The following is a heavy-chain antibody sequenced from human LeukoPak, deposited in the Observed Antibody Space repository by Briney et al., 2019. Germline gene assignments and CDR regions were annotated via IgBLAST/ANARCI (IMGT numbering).Heavy chain of an antibody. J-gene: IGHJ4*02. D-gene: IGHD3-16*02. CDR2: ISGSGGST. V-gene: IGHV3-23*01. CDR1: GFTFSTYT. Sequence: GGSLRLSCAASGFTFSTYTMSWVRQAPGKGLEWVSAISGSGGSTYYADSVKGRFTISRDNSKNTLYLQMNSLRAEDTAVYYCASTFGGVIVHFDYWGQGTLVTVSS. CDR3: ASTFGGVIVHFDY.